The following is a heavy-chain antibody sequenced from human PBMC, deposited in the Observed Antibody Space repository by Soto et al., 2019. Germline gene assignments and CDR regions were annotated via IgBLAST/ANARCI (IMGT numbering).Heavy chain of an antibody. D-gene: IGHD3-3*01. CDR1: GGSISSSSYY. V-gene: IGHV4-39*01. Sequence: QLQLQESGPGLVKPSETLSLTCTVSGGSISSSSYYWGWIRQPPGKGLEWIGSIYYSGSTYYNPSLKSRVTISVDTSKNQFSLKLSSVTAADTAVYYCARRGIASYDFWSGYSAQRGADYWGQGTLVTVSS. CDR2: IYYSGST. CDR3: ARRGIASYDFWSGYSAQRGADY. J-gene: IGHJ4*02.